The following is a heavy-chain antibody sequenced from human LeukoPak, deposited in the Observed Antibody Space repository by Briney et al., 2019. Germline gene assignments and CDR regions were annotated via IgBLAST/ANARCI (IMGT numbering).Heavy chain of an antibody. D-gene: IGHD1-26*01. CDR2: TSSSDSGK. J-gene: IGHJ6*03. CDR1: GFTFSSYS. Sequence: GGSLRLSCAASGFTFSSYSMNWVRQAPGKGLEWVAATSSSDSGKYHADSVRGRFTISRDNSKNTVYLQMNSLRAEDTAVYYCARAYSERYGLGYYYMDVWGKGTTVTISS. V-gene: IGHV3-21*01. CDR3: ARAYSERYGLGYYYMDV.